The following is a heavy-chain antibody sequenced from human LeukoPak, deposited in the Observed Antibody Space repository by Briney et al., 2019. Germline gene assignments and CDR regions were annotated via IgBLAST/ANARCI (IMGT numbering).Heavy chain of an antibody. CDR2: FDPEEGET. D-gene: IGHD3-16*02. CDR3: ARPSIVSKDYYYYYGMDV. J-gene: IGHJ6*02. Sequence: ASVKVSCKLSGYTLAELSMHWVRQAPGKGLEWMGGFDPEEGETIYAQKFQGRVTITEDTSTDTAYMELSSLRSEDTAVYYCARPSIVSKDYYYYYGMDVWGQGTTVTVSS. CDR1: GYTLAELS. V-gene: IGHV1-24*01.